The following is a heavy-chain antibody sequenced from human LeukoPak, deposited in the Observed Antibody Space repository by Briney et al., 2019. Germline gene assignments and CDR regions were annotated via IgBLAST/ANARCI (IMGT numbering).Heavy chain of an antibody. J-gene: IGHJ2*01. D-gene: IGHD3-22*01. CDR2: IYYSGST. Sequence: PSETLSLTCTVSGGSISSSSYYWGWIRQPPGKGLEWIGSIYYSGSTYYNPSLKSRVTISVDTSKNQFSLKLSSVTAADTAVYYCARHEGCYDSRVCWYFDLWGRGTLVTVSS. CDR1: GGSISSSSYY. CDR3: ARHEGCYDSRVCWYFDL. V-gene: IGHV4-39*07.